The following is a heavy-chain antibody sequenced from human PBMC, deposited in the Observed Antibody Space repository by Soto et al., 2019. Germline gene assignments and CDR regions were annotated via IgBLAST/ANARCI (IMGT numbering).Heavy chain of an antibody. CDR3: ARDRLANWFDP. V-gene: IGHV4-59*01. Sequence: PSETLSLTCTVSGGSISTYYWSWIRQPPGKGLEWIGYTYYSGSTNYNPSLKSRVTISLDTSKNQFSLKLSSVTAADTAVYYCARDRLANWFDPWGQGTLVTVSS. D-gene: IGHD3-9*01. CDR1: GGSISTYY. CDR2: TYYSGST. J-gene: IGHJ5*02.